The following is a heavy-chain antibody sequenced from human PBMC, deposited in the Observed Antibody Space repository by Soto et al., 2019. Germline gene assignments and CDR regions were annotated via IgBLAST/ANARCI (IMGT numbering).Heavy chain of an antibody. Sequence: QVQLVQSGAEVKKPGASVKVSCKASGYTFTFYGISWVRQAPGQGLEWMGWISAYNGNTNYAQNLQGRVTMTTDTSTSTAYMERRSLRYDDTAVYYCARQTYYGSGSYSADDAFDIWGQGTMVTVSS. CDR2: ISAYNGNT. V-gene: IGHV1-18*01. D-gene: IGHD3-10*01. J-gene: IGHJ3*02. CDR3: ARQTYYGSGSYSADDAFDI. CDR1: GYTFTFYG.